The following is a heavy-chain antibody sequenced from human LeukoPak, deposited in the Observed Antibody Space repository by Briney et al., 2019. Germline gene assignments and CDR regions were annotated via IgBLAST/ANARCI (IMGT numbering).Heavy chain of an antibody. J-gene: IGHJ4*02. CDR2: IYTSGST. CDR1: GGSISNYY. CDR3: ARAPTEVGATLFDY. D-gene: IGHD1-26*01. Sequence: PSETLSLTCTVSGGSISNYYWSWIRQPAGKGLEWIGRIYTSGSTNYNYNPSLKSRVTMSVDTSKNQISLKLSSVTAADTAVYYCARAPTEVGATLFDYWGQGTLVTVSS. V-gene: IGHV4-4*07.